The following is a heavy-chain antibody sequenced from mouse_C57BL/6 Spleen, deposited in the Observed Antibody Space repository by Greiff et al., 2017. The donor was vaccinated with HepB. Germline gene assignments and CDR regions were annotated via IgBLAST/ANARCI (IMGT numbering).Heavy chain of an antibody. CDR1: GYTFTSYW. CDR2: IYPGSGSI. Sequence: QVQLQQPGAELVKPGASVKMSCKASGYTFTSYWITWVKQRPGQGLEWIGDIYPGSGSINYNEKFKSKATLTVDTSSSTAYMQLSSLTSEDSAVYYCARSLTGTYAMDYWGQGTSVTVSS. V-gene: IGHV1-55*01. CDR3: ARSLTGTYAMDY. D-gene: IGHD4-1*01. J-gene: IGHJ4*01.